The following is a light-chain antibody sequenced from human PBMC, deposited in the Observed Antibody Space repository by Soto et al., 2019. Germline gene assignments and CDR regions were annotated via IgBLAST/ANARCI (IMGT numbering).Light chain of an antibody. CDR3: QQYGSSPWT. Sequence: EIVLTQSPGTLSLSPGERATLSCRASQSVSSSYLAWYQQKPGQAPRPLIYGASSRAIGIPARFSGSGSGRDFTLTISRLEPEDFAVYYCQQYGSSPWTFGQGTKVEIK. CDR1: QSVSSSY. CDR2: GAS. J-gene: IGKJ1*01. V-gene: IGKV3-20*01.